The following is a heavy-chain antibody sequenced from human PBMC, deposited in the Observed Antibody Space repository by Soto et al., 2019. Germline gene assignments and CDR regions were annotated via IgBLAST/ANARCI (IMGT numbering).Heavy chain of an antibody. J-gene: IGHJ4*02. CDR2: INPNSGGT. D-gene: IGHD2-2*01. CDR3: ARDTKIPANAIHDGR. Sequence: VEMVQSGAEVKKPGASVRVSCKASGYTFTDYFIHWVRQAPGQGLEGMGWINPNSGGTNYAQKSQGRATMTRDTSITTVYLDLRRLRSDDTATYYWARDTKIPANAIHDGRWGQGTLVTVSS. CDR1: GYTFTDYF. V-gene: IGHV1-2*02.